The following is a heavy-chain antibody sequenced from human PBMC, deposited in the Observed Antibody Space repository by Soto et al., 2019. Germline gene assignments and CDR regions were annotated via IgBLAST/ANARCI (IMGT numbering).Heavy chain of an antibody. Sequence: ASVKVSCKASGYTFTGYYMHWVRQAPGQGLEWMGWINPNSGGTNYAQKFQGRVTMTRDTSISTAYMELSRLRSDDTAVYYCARGKAARGYNWFDPWGQXTLVTVSS. CDR2: INPNSGGT. V-gene: IGHV1-2*02. D-gene: IGHD6-6*01. J-gene: IGHJ5*02. CDR3: ARGKAARGYNWFDP. CDR1: GYTFTGYY.